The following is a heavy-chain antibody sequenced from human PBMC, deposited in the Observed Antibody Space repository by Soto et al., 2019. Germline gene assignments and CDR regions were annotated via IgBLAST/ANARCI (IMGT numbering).Heavy chain of an antibody. CDR3: ARKDIVATILRGFDY. CDR1: GGSFSGYY. CDR2: INHSGST. V-gene: IGHV4-34*01. J-gene: IGHJ4*02. D-gene: IGHD5-12*01. Sequence: PSETLSLTCAVYGGSFSGYYWSWIRQPPGKGLEWIGEINHSGSTNHNPSLKSRVTISVDTSKNQFSLKLSSVTAADTAVYYCARKDIVATILRGFDYWGQGTLVTVSS.